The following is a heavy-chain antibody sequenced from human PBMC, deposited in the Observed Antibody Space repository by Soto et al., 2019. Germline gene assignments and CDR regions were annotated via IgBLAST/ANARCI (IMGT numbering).Heavy chain of an antibody. J-gene: IGHJ4*02. D-gene: IGHD6-13*01. V-gene: IGHV4-59*12. Sequence: PSETLSLTCTVSGGSISSYYWSWIRQPPGKGLEWIGYIYYSGSTNYNPSLKSRVTISVDTSKNQFSLKLSSVTAADTAVYYCARGRRIAAAGDEWGQGTLVTVSS. CDR2: IYYSGST. CDR3: ARGRRIAAAGDE. CDR1: GGSISSYY.